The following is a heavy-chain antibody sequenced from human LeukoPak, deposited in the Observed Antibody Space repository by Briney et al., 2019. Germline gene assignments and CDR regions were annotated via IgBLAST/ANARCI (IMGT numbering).Heavy chain of an antibody. V-gene: IGHV3-20*04. CDR3: ASLGSVNYYDSSGYDAFDI. J-gene: IGHJ3*02. D-gene: IGHD3-22*01. Sequence: PGGSLRLSCAASGFTFEDYGMSWVRQAPGKGLEWVSGINWNGGSTGYADSVKGRFTISRDNAKNSLYLQMNSLRAEDTALYYCASLGSVNYYDSSGYDAFDIWGQGTMVTVSS. CDR2: INWNGGST. CDR1: GFTFEDYG.